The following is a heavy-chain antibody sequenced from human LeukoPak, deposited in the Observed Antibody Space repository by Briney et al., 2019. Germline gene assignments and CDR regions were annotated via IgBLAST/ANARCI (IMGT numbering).Heavy chain of an antibody. CDR1: GGSISSYY. CDR3: ARGGSGYDYVSFDY. D-gene: IGHD5-12*01. V-gene: IGHV4-59*01. Sequence: SETLSLTCTVSGGSISSYYWSWIRQPPGKGLEWIGYIYYSGSINYNPSLKSRVTISVDTSKNQFSLKLSSVTAADTAVYYCARGGSGYDYVSFDYWGQGTLVTVSS. J-gene: IGHJ4*02. CDR2: IYYSGSI.